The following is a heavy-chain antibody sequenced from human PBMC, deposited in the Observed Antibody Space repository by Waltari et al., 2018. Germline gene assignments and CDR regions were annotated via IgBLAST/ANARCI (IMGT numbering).Heavy chain of an antibody. CDR2: IYYSGST. CDR3: ARVGNVVVPALDY. CDR1: GGSISSHY. J-gene: IGHJ4*02. Sequence: QVQLQESGPGLVKPSETLSLTCTVSGGSISSHYWSWIRQPPGKGLEWIGCIYYSGSTNYNPSLRSRVTISVDTSKNQFSLKLSSVTAADTAVYYWARVGNVVVPALDYWGQGTLVTVSS. V-gene: IGHV4-59*11. D-gene: IGHD2-2*01.